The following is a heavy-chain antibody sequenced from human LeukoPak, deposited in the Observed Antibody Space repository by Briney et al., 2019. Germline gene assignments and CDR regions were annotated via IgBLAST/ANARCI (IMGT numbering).Heavy chain of an antibody. CDR3: AKATLPYYDILTGYYIIDY. Sequence: GGSLRLSCAASGFTFSSYAMSWVRQAPGKGLEWVSAISGSGGSTYYADSVKGRFTISRDNSKNTLYLQMNSLRAEDTAVYYCAKATLPYYDILTGYYIIDYWGQGTLVTVSS. V-gene: IGHV3-23*01. D-gene: IGHD3-9*01. J-gene: IGHJ4*02. CDR2: ISGSGGST. CDR1: GFTFSSYA.